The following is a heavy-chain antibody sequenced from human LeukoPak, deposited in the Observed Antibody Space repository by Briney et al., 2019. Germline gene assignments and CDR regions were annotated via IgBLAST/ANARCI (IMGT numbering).Heavy chain of an antibody. CDR3: ARQIIDCSSGSCYSTVDAFDI. V-gene: IGHV3-20*04. J-gene: IGHJ3*02. CDR1: GFIIDDYG. CDR2: INWNGGST. Sequence: RPGGSLRLSCAASGFIIDDYGMTWVRQAPGKGLEWVSGINWNGGSTGYADSVKGRFTISRDNAKNSLYLQMNSLRAEDTAFYYCARQIIDCSSGSCYSTVDAFDIWGQGTMVTVSS. D-gene: IGHD2-15*01.